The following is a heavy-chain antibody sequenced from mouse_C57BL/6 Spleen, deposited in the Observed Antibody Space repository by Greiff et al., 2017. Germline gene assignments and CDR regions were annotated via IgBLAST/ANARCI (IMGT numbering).Heavy chain of an antibody. CDR2: ISDGGSYT. CDR1: GFTFSSYA. D-gene: IGHD2-3*01. V-gene: IGHV5-4*01. Sequence: EVKLVESGGGLVKPGGSLKLSCAASGFTFSSYAMSWVRQTPEKRLEWVATISDGGSYTYYPDNVKGRFTISRDNAKNNLYLQMSHLKSEDTAMYDCARDGDGYYWYFEVWGTGTTVTVSS. CDR3: ARDGDGYYWYFEV. J-gene: IGHJ1*03.